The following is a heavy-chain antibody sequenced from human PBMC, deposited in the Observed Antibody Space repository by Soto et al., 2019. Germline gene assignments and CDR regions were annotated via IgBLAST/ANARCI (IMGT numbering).Heavy chain of an antibody. J-gene: IGHJ4*02. V-gene: IGHV4-39*01. CDR2: IYYSGST. Sequence: PSETLSLTCTVSGGSISSSSYYWGWIRQPPGKGLEWIGSIYYSGSTYYNPSLKSRVTISVDTSKNQFSLKLSSVTAADTAVYYCARHSYLGWALRDFDYWGQGTLVNVSS. CDR3: ARHSYLGWALRDFDY. CDR1: GGSISSSSYY. D-gene: IGHD1-26*01.